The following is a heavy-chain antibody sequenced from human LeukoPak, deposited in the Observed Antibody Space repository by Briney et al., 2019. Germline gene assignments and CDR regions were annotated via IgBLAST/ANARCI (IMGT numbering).Heavy chain of an antibody. CDR1: GFAVSSRA. CDR2: ITNNAGKT. D-gene: IGHD1-1*01. J-gene: IGHJ4*01. CDR3: AQDHPSAGWPAFDY. Sequence: GGSLRLSCAASGFAVSSRAMSWVRQAPGKRLEWLASITNNAGKTYYADSVRGRFTISRDETQNTVYLAMNNLRVEDTALYSCAQDHPSAGWPAFDYWGLGPLVVVSS. V-gene: IGHV3-23*05.